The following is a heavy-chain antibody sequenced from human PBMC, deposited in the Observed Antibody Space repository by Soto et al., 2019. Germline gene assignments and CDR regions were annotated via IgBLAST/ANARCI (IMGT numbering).Heavy chain of an antibody. D-gene: IGHD3-9*01. Sequence: PGGSLRLSCAASGFTFSSYAMSWVRQAPGKGLEWVSAISGSGGSTYYADSVKGRFTISRDNSKNTLYLQMNSLRAEDTAVYYCAKVSKFDWLLSPSFFARHFDYWGQGTLVTVSS. CDR2: ISGSGGST. CDR3: AKVSKFDWLLSPSFFARHFDY. J-gene: IGHJ4*02. V-gene: IGHV3-23*01. CDR1: GFTFSSYA.